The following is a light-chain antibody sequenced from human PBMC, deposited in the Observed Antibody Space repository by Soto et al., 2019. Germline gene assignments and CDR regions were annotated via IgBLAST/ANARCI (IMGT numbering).Light chain of an antibody. CDR1: SSDVGGYNY. CDR3: SSYTSSSTLGV. Sequence: QSVLTQPASVSGSPGQSSTISCTGTSSDVGGYNYVSWYQQHPGKAPKLMIYDVSNRPSGVSNRFSGSKSGNTASLTISGLQAEDEADYYCSSYTSSSTLGVFGGGTQLTVL. CDR2: DVS. J-gene: IGLJ2*01. V-gene: IGLV2-14*01.